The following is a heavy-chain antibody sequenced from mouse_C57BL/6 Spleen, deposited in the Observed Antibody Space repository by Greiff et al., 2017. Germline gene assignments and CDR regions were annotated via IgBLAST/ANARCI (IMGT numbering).Heavy chain of an antibody. J-gene: IGHJ2*01. CDR2: INPNYGTT. Sequence: EVQLLESGPELVKPGASVKISCKASGYSFTDYNMNWVKQSNGKSLEWIGVINPNYGTTNYNQKFKGKATLTVDQSSSTAYMQLNSLTSEDSAYYYWAKEGAYGYGFDYWGKGTTLTVSS. V-gene: IGHV1-39*01. CDR3: AKEGAYGYGFDY. D-gene: IGHD2-2*01. CDR1: GYSFTDYN.